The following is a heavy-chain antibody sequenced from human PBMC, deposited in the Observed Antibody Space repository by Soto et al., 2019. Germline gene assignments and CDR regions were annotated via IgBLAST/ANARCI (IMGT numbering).Heavy chain of an antibody. J-gene: IGHJ4*02. CDR3: AREGIAVAGYDY. D-gene: IGHD6-19*01. V-gene: IGHV1-69*13. Sequence: WASVKVSCKACGVTFSSYAISWVRQAPGQGLEWMGGIIPSFGTANYAQKFQGRVTITADESTSTAYMELSSLRSEDTAVYYCAREGIAVAGYDYWGQGTLVTVSS. CDR2: IIPSFGTA. CDR1: GVTFSSYA.